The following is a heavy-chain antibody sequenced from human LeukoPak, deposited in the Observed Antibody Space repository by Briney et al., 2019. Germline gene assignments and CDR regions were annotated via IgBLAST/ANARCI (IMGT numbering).Heavy chain of an antibody. CDR3: ARTRGYYYGMDV. V-gene: IGHV3-21*01. CDR2: ISSSSSYI. J-gene: IGHJ6*02. Sequence: GGSLRLSCAASGFAFSSYSMNWVRQAPGKGLEWVSSISSSSSYIYYADSVKGRFTISRDNAKNSLYLQMNSLRAEDTAVYYCARTRGYYYGMDVWGQGTTVTVSS. CDR1: GFAFSSYS. D-gene: IGHD3-10*01.